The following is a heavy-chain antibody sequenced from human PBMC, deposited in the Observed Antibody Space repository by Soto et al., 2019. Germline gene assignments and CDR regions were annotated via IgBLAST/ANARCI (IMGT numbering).Heavy chain of an antibody. Sequence: SGPTLVNPTQTLTLTCSFSGFALTSRPVGVGWIRKPPGKALEWLAVIYWDDDKRYNPSLRSRLTITKDTSRNQVVLTVTNMDPVDTATYFCAHRLGGYTWNDGYLDYWGQGVLVTVSS. CDR1: GFALTSRPVG. CDR3: AHRLGGYTWNDGYLDY. D-gene: IGHD1-20*01. J-gene: IGHJ4*02. V-gene: IGHV2-5*02. CDR2: IYWDDDK.